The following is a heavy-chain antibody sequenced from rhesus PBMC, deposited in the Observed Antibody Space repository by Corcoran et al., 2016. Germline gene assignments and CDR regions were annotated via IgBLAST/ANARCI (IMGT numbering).Heavy chain of an antibody. D-gene: IGHD4-29*01. CDR2: IYNGGRST. J-gene: IGHJ4*01. CDR3: ANYDYGSSYDFDY. Sequence: EVQLVESGGGLVQPGGSLRLSCAASGFTFSSYGMTWVRKAPAKGLEWVSYIYNGGRSTYYAYSVKGRFTISRYNSKNTLSLQMNILRAEDTAVYYCANYDYGSSYDFDYWGQGVLVTVSS. CDR1: GFTFSSYG. V-gene: IGHV3S5*01.